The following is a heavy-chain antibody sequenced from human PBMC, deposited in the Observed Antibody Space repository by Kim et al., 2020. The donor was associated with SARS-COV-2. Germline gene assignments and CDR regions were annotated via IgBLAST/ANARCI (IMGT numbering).Heavy chain of an antibody. V-gene: IGHV4-39*02. D-gene: IGHD3-10*01. CDR1: GGSVTSSNYY. J-gene: IGHJ4*02. CDR2: IFHSDTT. CDR3: AAAFGGGGFEY. Sequence: SETLSLTCKVSGGSVTSSNYYWGWLRQPPGKGLEWIGTIFHSDTTFYNPSLKSRPTMSIDTSRNLFSLTLTSVTAADTAIYFCAAAFGGGGFEYWGQGTLMTVSS.